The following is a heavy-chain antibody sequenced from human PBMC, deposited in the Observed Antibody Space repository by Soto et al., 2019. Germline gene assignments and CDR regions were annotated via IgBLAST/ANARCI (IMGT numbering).Heavy chain of an antibody. CDR3: AAPSMVRGVRTAMDV. CDR2: IVVGSGNT. CDR1: GFTFTSSA. Sequence: SVKVSCKASGFTFTSSAVQWVRQARGQRLEWIGWIVVGSGNTNYAQKFQERVTITRDMSTSTAYMELSSLRSEDTAVYYCAAPSMVRGVRTAMDVWGQGTTVTVS. D-gene: IGHD3-10*01. V-gene: IGHV1-58*01. J-gene: IGHJ6*02.